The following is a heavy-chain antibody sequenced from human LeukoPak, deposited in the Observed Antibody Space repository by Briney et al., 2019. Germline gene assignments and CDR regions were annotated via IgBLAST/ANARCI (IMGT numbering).Heavy chain of an antibody. D-gene: IGHD2-8*01. J-gene: IGHJ4*02. CDR2: IYHSGST. CDR3: ARHSLYYHFSLFDY. Sequence: SETLSLTCTVSGGLISSSNWRRWVRQPPGKGLEWIGEIYHSGSTNYNPSLKSRVTISVDKSKNQFSLKLSSVTAADTAVYYFARHSLYYHFSLFDYWGLGTLVTVSS. V-gene: IGHV4-4*02. CDR1: GGLISSSNW.